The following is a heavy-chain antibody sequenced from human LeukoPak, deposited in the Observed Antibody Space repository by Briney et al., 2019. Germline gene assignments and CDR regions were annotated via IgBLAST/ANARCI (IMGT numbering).Heavy chain of an antibody. CDR2: VIPVFRTT. J-gene: IGHJ4*02. V-gene: IGHV1-69*05. CDR1: GGNFRNYA. D-gene: IGHD6-13*01. CDR3: AREAAGKVY. Sequence: SSVTVSCKASGGNFRNYAFSWVRQAPGQGLEWMGGVIPVFRTTNYARRFLGRVTITTDESTSTAYMELSSLRSEDTAVYYCAREAAGKVYWGQGTLVTVSS.